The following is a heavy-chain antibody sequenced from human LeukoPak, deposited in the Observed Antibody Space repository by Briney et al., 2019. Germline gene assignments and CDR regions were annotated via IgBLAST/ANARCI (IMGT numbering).Heavy chain of an antibody. D-gene: IGHD3-16*01. J-gene: IGHJ4*02. CDR3: ARGRLRNQY. V-gene: IGHV3-48*03. Sequence: GGSLRLSCAASGFTFSSYEMNWVRQAPGKGLEWGSYISSSGSTIYYADSVKGRFTIYRDNAKNSLYLQMNSLRAEDTAVYYCARGRLRNQYWGQGTLVTVSS. CDR1: GFTFSSYE. CDR2: ISSSGSTI.